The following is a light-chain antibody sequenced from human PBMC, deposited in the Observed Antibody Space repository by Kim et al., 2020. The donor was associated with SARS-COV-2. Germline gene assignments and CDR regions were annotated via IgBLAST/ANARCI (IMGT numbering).Light chain of an antibody. CDR1: SGRLASIY. CDR2: ADN. J-gene: IGLJ3*02. CDR3: QSSDNTNPWV. V-gene: IGLV6-57*03. Sequence: VTISCTPSSGRLASIYVPSYQQPPATAPTPVISADNQPPSGVPARFSGSIDTSSNSASLPVSGLKTDDEADYYCQSSDNTNPWVFGGGTQLTVL.